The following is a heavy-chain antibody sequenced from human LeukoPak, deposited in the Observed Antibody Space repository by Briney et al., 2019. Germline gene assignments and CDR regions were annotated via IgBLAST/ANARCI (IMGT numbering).Heavy chain of an antibody. V-gene: IGHV4-30-2*01. D-gene: IGHD2-15*01. CDR1: GGSISSGGYS. CDR3: ARGERDYRIPAGNWFDP. Sequence: SQTLSLTCAVSGGSISSGGYSWSWIRQPPGKGLEWIGYIYHSGSTYYNPSLKSRVTISVDRSKNQFSLKLSSVTAADTAVYYCARGERDYRIPAGNWFDPWGQGTLVIVSS. CDR2: IYHSGST. J-gene: IGHJ5*02.